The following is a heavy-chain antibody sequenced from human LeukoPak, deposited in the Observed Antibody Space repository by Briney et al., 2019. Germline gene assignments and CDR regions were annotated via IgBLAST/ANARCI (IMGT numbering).Heavy chain of an antibody. CDR3: ARASGIQRYCSGSYYNVEDY. CDR1: GGSISSGGYY. CDR2: IYYSGTT. J-gene: IGHJ4*02. V-gene: IGHV4-31*03. D-gene: IGHD3-10*01. Sequence: SETLSLTCTVSGGSISSGGYYWSWIRHHPGKGLEWIGYIYYSGTTYYNPSLKSRVTISVDTSKNQFSLKLNSVTAADTAVYYCARASGIQRYCSGSYYNVEDYWGQGTLVTVSS.